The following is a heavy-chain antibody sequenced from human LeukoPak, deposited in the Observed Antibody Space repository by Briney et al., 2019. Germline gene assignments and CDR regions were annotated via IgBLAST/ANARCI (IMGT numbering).Heavy chain of an antibody. CDR2: IYPGDSDT. V-gene: IGHV5-51*01. Sequence: GESLKISCKGSGYSFTSYWIGWVRQMPGKGLEWMGIIYPGDSDTRYSPSLQGQVTITADKSIRTAYLQWSSLKASDTAMYYCARVAMTAVTKSKVYGMDVWGQGTTVIVSS. CDR3: ARVAMTAVTKSKVYGMDV. CDR1: GYSFTSYW. D-gene: IGHD4-17*01. J-gene: IGHJ6*02.